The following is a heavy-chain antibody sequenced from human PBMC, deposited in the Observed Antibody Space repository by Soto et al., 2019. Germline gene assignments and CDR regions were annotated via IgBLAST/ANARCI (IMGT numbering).Heavy chain of an antibody. CDR1: GGSISSYY. D-gene: IGHD3-9*01. Sequence: QVQLQESGPGLVKPSETLSLTCTVSGGSISSYYWSWIRQPPGKGLEWIGYIYYSGSTNYNPSLKSRVTIAVDTSNNQFSLKLSSVPAADTAVYYCARFSAYYDILTGYPYYYYGMDVWGQGTTVTVSS. V-gene: IGHV4-59*08. CDR3: ARFSAYYDILTGYPYYYYGMDV. CDR2: IYYSGST. J-gene: IGHJ6*02.